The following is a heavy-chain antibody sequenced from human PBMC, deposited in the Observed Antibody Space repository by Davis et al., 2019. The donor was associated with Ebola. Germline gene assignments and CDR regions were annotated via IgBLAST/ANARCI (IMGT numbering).Heavy chain of an antibody. J-gene: IGHJ6*02. Sequence: ASVKVSCKASGYTFSSYGISWVRQAPGQGLEWMGWINGYNGNTNYAQKLQGRVTMTTDTSTSTAYMELRSLTSDDTAVYYCARDGRAPRMLYGMDVWGQGTTVTVSS. CDR1: GYTFSSYG. CDR3: ARDGRAPRMLYGMDV. D-gene: IGHD1-1*01. V-gene: IGHV1-18*01. CDR2: INGYNGNT.